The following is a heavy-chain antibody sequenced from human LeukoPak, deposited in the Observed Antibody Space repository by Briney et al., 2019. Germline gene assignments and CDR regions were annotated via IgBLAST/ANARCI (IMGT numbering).Heavy chain of an antibody. CDR3: ARAARREWLPPLYYYYMDV. CDR2: INPNSGGT. Sequence: GASVKVSCKASGYTFTGYYMHWVRQAPGQGLEWMGWINPNSGGTNYAQKFQGRVTMTRDTSISTAYMELSRLRSDDTAVYYCARAARREWLPPLYYYYMDVWGKGTTVTVSS. D-gene: IGHD3-3*01. J-gene: IGHJ6*03. V-gene: IGHV1-2*02. CDR1: GYTFTGYY.